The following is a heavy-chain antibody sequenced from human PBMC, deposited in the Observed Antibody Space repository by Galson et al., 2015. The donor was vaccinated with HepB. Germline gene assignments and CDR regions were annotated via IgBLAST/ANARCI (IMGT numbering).Heavy chain of an antibody. CDR2: ISSSSSTI. CDR1: GFTFSSYS. Sequence: SLRLSCAASGFTFSSYSMNWVRQAPGKGLEWVSYISSSSSTIYYADSVKGRFTISRDNAKNSLYLQMNSLRAEDTAVYYCARVMITFGGVIVISPGGDAFDIWGQGTMVTVPS. J-gene: IGHJ3*02. D-gene: IGHD3-16*02. V-gene: IGHV3-48*01. CDR3: ARVMITFGGVIVISPGGDAFDI.